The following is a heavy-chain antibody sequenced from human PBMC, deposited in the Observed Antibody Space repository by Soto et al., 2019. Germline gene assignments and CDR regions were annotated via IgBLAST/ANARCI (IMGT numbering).Heavy chain of an antibody. CDR1: GNPFTTYG. D-gene: IGHD1-1*01. CDR3: ARGRYGDY. V-gene: IGHV1-18*01. J-gene: IGHJ4*02. CDR2: ISAHNGNT. Sequence: QVHLVQSGAEVKKPGPPLKSSARVLGNPFTTYGITWVRQAPGQGLEWMGWISAHNGNTNYAQKLQGRVTVTRDTSTSTAYMELRSLRSDDTAVYYCARGRYGDYWGQGALVTVSS.